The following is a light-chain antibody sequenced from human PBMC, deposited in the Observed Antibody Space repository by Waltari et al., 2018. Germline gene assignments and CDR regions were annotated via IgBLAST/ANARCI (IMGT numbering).Light chain of an antibody. CDR2: DDS. J-gene: IGLJ2*01. V-gene: IGLV3-21*02. CDR1: NIGGKS. Sequence: SYMVTQPPSVSVAPGQTATISCEGNNIGGKSVHWYQLRPGQAPVLVVHDDSDRPSGIPKRFSGSNSGNAATLTISRVEAWDEADFHCQVFDASSDVLFGGGTKLTVL. CDR3: QVFDASSDVL.